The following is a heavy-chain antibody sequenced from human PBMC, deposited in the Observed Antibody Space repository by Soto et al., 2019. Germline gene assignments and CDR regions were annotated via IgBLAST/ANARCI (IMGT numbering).Heavy chain of an antibody. CDR2: ISSSGNYI. V-gene: IGHV3-21*06. CDR1: GFNFTFYG. D-gene: IGHD2-15*01. CDR3: ARDPYIVLLSDNWFDP. J-gene: IGHJ5*02. Sequence: PGGSLRLSCVTSGFNFTFYGMKWVRQAPGKGPEWVSSISSSGNYIHYANSVKGRFTVSRDNAKNSLFLQMNSLRGEDTAVYYCARDPYIVLLSDNWFDPWGQGTLVTVSS.